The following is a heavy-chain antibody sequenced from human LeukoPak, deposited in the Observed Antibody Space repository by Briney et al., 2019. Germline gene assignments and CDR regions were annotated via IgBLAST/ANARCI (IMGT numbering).Heavy chain of an antibody. CDR2: ISSSGSTI. Sequence: GGSLRLSCAASGFTFSDYYMSWIRQAPGKGLEWVSYISSSGSTIYYADSVKGRFTISRDNAKNSLYLQMNSLRAEDTAVYYCARDSFLSAVAATPEVWFDPWGQGTLVTVSS. D-gene: IGHD2-15*01. V-gene: IGHV3-11*04. CDR1: GFTFSDYY. J-gene: IGHJ5*02. CDR3: ARDSFLSAVAATPEVWFDP.